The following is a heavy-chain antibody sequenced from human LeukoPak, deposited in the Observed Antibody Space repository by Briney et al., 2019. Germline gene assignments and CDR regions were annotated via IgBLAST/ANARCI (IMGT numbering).Heavy chain of an antibody. D-gene: IGHD6-19*01. J-gene: IGHJ4*02. CDR1: GGSISSGDYY. CDR2: LSGGGTST. Sequence: PSETLSLTCTVSGGSISSGDYYWSWIRQPPGKGLEWVSNLSGGGTSTYYADSVKGRFTISRDNSRNTMYLQMNSLRAEDTAVYYCAKDDYTSGYWAYWGQGTLVTVSS. CDR3: AKDDYTSGYWAY. V-gene: IGHV3-23*01.